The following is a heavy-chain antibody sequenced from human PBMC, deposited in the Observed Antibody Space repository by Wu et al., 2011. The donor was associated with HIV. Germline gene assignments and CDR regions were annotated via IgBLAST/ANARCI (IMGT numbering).Heavy chain of an antibody. CDR3: ARDPSPYCSSTSCYTNYYYYMDV. CDR2: INPSGGST. Sequence: VQLVQSGAEVKKPGATVKISCKVSGYTFTDYYMHWVRQAPGQGLEWMGIINPSGGSTSYAQKFQGRVTMTRDTSTSTVYMELSSLRSEDTAVYYCARDPSPYCSSTSCYTNYYYYMDVWGKGTTVTVSS. CDR1: GYTFTDYY. V-gene: IGHV1-46*01. D-gene: IGHD2-2*02. J-gene: IGHJ6*03.